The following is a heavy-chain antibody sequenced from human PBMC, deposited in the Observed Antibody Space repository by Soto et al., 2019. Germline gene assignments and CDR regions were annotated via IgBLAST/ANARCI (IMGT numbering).Heavy chain of an antibody. CDR3: ARGPRADYGDYYFDY. J-gene: IGHJ4*02. D-gene: IGHD4-17*01. Sequence: FWRHDMYWVRQATGKGLEWVSAIGTAGDPYYPGSVKGRFTISRENAKNSLYLQMNSLRAGDTAVYYCARGPRADYGDYYFDYWGQGTLVTVSS. CDR1: FWRHD. V-gene: IGHV3-13*05. CDR2: IGTAGDP.